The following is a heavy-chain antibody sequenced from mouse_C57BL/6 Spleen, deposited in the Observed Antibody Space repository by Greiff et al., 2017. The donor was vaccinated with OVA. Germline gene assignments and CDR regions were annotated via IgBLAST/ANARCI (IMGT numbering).Heavy chain of an antibody. CDR1: GFTFSDYY. Sequence: EVQLVESEGGLVQPGSSMKLSCTASGFTFSDYYMAWVRQVPEKGLEWVANINYDGSSTYYLDSLKSRFIISRDNAKNILYLQMSSLKSEDTATYYCARGFLYAMDYWGQGTSVTVSS. J-gene: IGHJ4*01. V-gene: IGHV5-16*01. CDR2: INYDGSST. CDR3: ARGFLYAMDY.